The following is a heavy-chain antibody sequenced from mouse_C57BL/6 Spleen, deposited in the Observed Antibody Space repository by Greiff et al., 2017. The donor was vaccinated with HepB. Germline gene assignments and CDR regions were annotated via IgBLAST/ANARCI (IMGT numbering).Heavy chain of an antibody. CDR3: AREDGYDGCAY. V-gene: IGHV1-59*01. D-gene: IGHD2-2*01. J-gene: IGHJ3*01. CDR2: IDPSDSYT. CDR1: GYTFTSYW. Sequence: QVQLQQPGAELVRPGTSVKLSCKASGYTFTSYWMHWVKQRPGQGLEWIGVIDPSDSYTNYNQKFKGKATLTVDTSSSTAYMQLSSLTSEDSAVYYCAREDGYDGCAYWGQGTLVTVSA.